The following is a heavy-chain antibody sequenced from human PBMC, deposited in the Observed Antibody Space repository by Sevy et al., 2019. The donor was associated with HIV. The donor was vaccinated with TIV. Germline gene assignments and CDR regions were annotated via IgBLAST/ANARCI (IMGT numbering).Heavy chain of an antibody. D-gene: IGHD2-15*01. CDR2: IRFDGSNK. J-gene: IGHJ4*02. CDR1: GFTFSSYG. CDR3: AKDSVVVAAFDY. V-gene: IGHV3-30*02. Sequence: GGSLRLSCAASGFTFSSYGMHWVRQAPGKGLEWVAFIRFDGSNKYYADSVKGRFTISRDNSKNTLYLQMNSLRAEDTAVYYCAKDSVVVAAFDYWGQGTLVTVSS.